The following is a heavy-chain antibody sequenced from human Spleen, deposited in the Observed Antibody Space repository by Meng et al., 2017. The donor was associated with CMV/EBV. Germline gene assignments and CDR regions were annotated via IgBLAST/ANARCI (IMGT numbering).Heavy chain of an antibody. Sequence: LSLTCAVSGFISDDFAMHWVRLVPGKGLEWVAGVSWNGVHGIGYADSVKGRFSISRDNAKNSLYLQMNSLRPEDTALYYCAKDIRAVSYGMDVWGQGTTVTVSS. J-gene: IGHJ6*02. CDR2: VSWNGVHGI. CDR1: GFISDDFA. D-gene: IGHD4-17*01. V-gene: IGHV3-9*02. CDR3: AKDIRAVSYGMDV.